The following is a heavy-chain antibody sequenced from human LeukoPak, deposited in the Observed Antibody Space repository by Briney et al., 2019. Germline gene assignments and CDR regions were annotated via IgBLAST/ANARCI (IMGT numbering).Heavy chain of an antibody. CDR2: ISGSGGST. CDR1: GFTVSSNY. V-gene: IGHV3-23*01. Sequence: GGSLRLSCAASGFTVSSNYMSWVRQAPGKGLEWVSAISGSGGSTYYADSVKGRFTISRDNSKNTLYLQMNSLRAEDTAVYYCARDRASGGRGPFDYWGQGTLVTVSS. D-gene: IGHD2-15*01. J-gene: IGHJ4*02. CDR3: ARDRASGGRGPFDY.